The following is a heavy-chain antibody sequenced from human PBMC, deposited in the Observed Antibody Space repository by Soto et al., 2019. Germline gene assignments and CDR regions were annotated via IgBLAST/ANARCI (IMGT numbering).Heavy chain of an antibody. Sequence: QVQLVQSRGEVKKPGASVKVSCKTSGYSFTTYGISWVRQAPGQGLEWMGWISGYNGNTNYAQNLQGRVNMTTDTSXXTAYMELRSLRSDDTAVYYCEREGPAPYYYYGMDVWGQGSTVTVSS. CDR1: GYSFTTYG. CDR3: EREGPAPYYYYGMDV. CDR2: ISGYNGNT. J-gene: IGHJ6*02. V-gene: IGHV1-18*01.